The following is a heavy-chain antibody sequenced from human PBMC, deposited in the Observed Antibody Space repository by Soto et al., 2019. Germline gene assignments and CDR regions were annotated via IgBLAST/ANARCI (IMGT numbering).Heavy chain of an antibody. Sequence: PSETLSLTCTVSGGSVSSSGYYWGWIRQPPGKGLEWIGSVYYSGSTYYSPSLKSRVTIFVDTSKNQFSLKLSSVTAADTAVYYCARVAFPGTFYYFDYWGQGTLVTVSS. D-gene: IGHD1-1*01. V-gene: IGHV4-39*07. CDR3: ARVAFPGTFYYFDY. CDR2: VYYSGST. CDR1: GGSVSSSGYY. J-gene: IGHJ4*02.